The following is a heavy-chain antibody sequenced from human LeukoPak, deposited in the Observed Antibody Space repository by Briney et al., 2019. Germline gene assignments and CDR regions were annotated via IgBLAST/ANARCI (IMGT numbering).Heavy chain of an antibody. D-gene: IGHD2-21*02. J-gene: IGHJ3*02. CDR3: ARADFDAFDI. V-gene: IGHV3-9*01. CDR1: GFTFDDYA. CDR2: ISWNSGSI. Sequence: GRSLGLSCAASGFTFDDYAMHWVRQAPGKGLEWVSGISWNSGSIGYADSVKGRFTISRDNAKNSLYLQMNSLRAEDTAVYYCARADFDAFDIWGQGTMVTVSS.